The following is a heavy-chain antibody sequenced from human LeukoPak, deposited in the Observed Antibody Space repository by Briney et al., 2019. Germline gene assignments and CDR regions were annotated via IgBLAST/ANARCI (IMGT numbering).Heavy chain of an antibody. CDR1: GFTFSSYS. D-gene: IGHD6-13*01. V-gene: IGHV3-48*01. Sequence: GGSLRLSCAASGFTFSSYSMNWVRQAPGKGLEWVSYISSSSSTIYYADSVKGRFTISRDNAKNSLYLQMNSLRAEDTAVYYCASLIAAAGKWGQGTLVTVSS. CDR2: ISSSSSTI. J-gene: IGHJ4*02. CDR3: ASLIAAAGK.